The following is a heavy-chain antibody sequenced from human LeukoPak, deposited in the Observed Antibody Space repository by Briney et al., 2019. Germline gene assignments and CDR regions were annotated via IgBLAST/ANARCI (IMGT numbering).Heavy chain of an antibody. CDR3: AKMSDQLLYSKFDF. V-gene: IGHV3-30*02. D-gene: IGHD2-2*02. CDR1: GFTFSFYG. CDR2: IQYDGSYK. J-gene: IGHJ4*02. Sequence: GESLRLSCATSGFTFSFYGMHWVRQAPGKGLEWVAFIQYDGSYKFYADSVQGRFSISRDNSKNTLFLQMNSLRVQDTAIYYCAKMSDQLLYSKFDFWGQGTLVTVSS.